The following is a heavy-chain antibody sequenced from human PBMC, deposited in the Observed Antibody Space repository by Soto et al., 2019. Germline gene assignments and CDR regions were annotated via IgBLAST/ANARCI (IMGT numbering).Heavy chain of an antibody. CDR1: GGSISSDY. Sequence: SETLSLTCTVSGGSISSDYWSWIRQPPGKGLEWIGYIYYSGSTNYNPSLKSRVTISVDTSKNQFSLKLSSVTAADTAVYYCARDRSGFWSGYHYYYYGMDVWGQGTTVTVSS. CDR3: ARDRSGFWSGYHYYYYGMDV. J-gene: IGHJ6*02. V-gene: IGHV4-59*01. D-gene: IGHD3-3*01. CDR2: IYYSGST.